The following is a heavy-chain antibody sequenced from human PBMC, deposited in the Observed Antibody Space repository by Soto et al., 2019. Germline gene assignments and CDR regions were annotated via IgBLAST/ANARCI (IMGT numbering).Heavy chain of an antibody. D-gene: IGHD3-22*01. Sequence: PGGSLRLSCAASGFTFSSYSMNWVRQAPGKGLEWVSSISSSSYIYYADSVKGRFTISRDNAKNSLYLQMNSLRAEDTAVYYCARDLYYYDSSGYRAAGPNWFDPWGQGTLVTVSS. CDR1: GFTFSSYS. CDR3: ARDLYYYDSSGYRAAGPNWFDP. J-gene: IGHJ5*02. CDR2: ISSSSYI. V-gene: IGHV3-21*01.